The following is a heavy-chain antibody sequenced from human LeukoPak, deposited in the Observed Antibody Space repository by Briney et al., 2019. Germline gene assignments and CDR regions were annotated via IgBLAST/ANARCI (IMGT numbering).Heavy chain of an antibody. V-gene: IGHV4-39*01. D-gene: IGHD6-19*01. CDR1: GGSISSSSYY. J-gene: IGHJ4*02. CDR3: ARRPGYSSFDY. CDR2: IYYSGST. Sequence: SETLSLTCSVYGGSISSSSYYWGWSRQPPGKGLEWIGSIYYSGSTYYNPSLKSRVTISVDTSKNQFSLKLSSVTAADTAVYYCARRPGYSSFDYWGQGTLVTVSS.